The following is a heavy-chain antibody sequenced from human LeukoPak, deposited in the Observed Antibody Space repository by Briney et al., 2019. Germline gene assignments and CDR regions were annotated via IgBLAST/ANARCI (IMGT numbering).Heavy chain of an antibody. V-gene: IGHV4-30-4*01. D-gene: IGHD3-3*01. CDR2: IYYSGST. J-gene: IGHJ3*02. CDR1: GGSISSGDYY. CDR3: PREGLIASSGPDAFDI. Sequence: ASQTLSLTCTVSGGSISSGDYYWSWIRQPPGKGLEWIGYIYYSGSTYYNPSLKSRVTISVDTSKNQFSLKLSSVTAADTAVYYCPREGLIASSGPDAFDIWGQGTMVTVSS.